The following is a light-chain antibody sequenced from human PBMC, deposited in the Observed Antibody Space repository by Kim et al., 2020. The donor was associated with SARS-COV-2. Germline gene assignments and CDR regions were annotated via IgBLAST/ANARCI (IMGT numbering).Light chain of an antibody. Sequence: EIVLTQSPATLCLSPGERATLSCRASQSVGSYLAWYQQKPGQAPRLLIYDASNRATGIPARFSGGGSGTDFTLTISSLEPEDFAVYYCQQRTNRPPWTFGQGTKVDIK. CDR1: QSVGSY. J-gene: IGKJ1*01. CDR2: DAS. CDR3: QQRTNRPPWT. V-gene: IGKV3-11*01.